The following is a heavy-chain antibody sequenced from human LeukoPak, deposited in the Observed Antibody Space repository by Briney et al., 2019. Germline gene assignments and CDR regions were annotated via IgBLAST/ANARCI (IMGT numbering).Heavy chain of an antibody. Sequence: ASVKVSCKASGYTFTGYYMHWVRQAPGQGLEWMGWINPNSGGTNYAQKFQGRVTMTRDRSISTAYMELSRLRSDDTAVYYCARDLSPWYSSGWINWYFDLWGRGTLVTVSS. V-gene: IGHV1-2*02. CDR3: ARDLSPWYSSGWINWYFDL. J-gene: IGHJ2*01. CDR1: GYTFTGYY. CDR2: INPNSGGT. D-gene: IGHD6-19*01.